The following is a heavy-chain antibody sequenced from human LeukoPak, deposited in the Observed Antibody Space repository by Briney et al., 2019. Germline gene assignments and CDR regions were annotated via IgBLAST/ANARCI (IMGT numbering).Heavy chain of an antibody. J-gene: IGHJ6*03. CDR3: ARDRLPPYYYYYYMDV. CDR1: GYTFTGYY. CDR2: INPNSGGT. V-gene: IGHV1-2*02. D-gene: IGHD4-11*01. Sequence: ASMKVSCKASGYTFTGYYMHWVRQAPGRGLEWMGWINPNSGGTNYAQKFQGRVTMTRDTSISTAYMELSRLRSDDTAVYYCARDRLPPYYYYYYMDVWGKGTTVTVSS.